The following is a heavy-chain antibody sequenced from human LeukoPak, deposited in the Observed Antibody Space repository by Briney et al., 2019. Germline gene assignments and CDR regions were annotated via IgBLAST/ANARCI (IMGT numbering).Heavy chain of an antibody. V-gene: IGHV3-13*01. CDR2: IGTAGET. D-gene: IGHD6-19*01. CDR1: GFTFSSSV. Sequence: PGGSLRLSCVASGFTFSSSVMHWVRQPTGKGLEWFSGIGTAGETHYLGSVKGRFTISRDTATNSLYLQMNSLTAGDTAMYYCAREGYSSGRAPAFDIWGQGTTVTVSS. CDR3: AREGYSSGRAPAFDI. J-gene: IGHJ3*02.